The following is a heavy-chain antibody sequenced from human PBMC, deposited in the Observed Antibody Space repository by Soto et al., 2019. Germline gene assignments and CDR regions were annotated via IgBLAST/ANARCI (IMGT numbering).Heavy chain of an antibody. CDR3: ASGKVATIPRRNFDY. V-gene: IGHV4-34*01. CDR2: INHSGST. J-gene: IGHJ4*02. CDR1: GGSFSGYY. D-gene: IGHD5-12*01. Sequence: SETLSLTSAVYGGSFSGYYWSWIRQPPGKGLEWIGEINHSGSTNYNPSLKSRVTISVDTSKNQFSLKLSSVTAADTAVYYCASGKVATIPRRNFDYWGQGTLVTVSS.